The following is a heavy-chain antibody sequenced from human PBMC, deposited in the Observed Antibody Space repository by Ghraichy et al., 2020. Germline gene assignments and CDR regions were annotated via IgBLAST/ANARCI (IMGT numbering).Heavy chain of an antibody. J-gene: IGHJ3*02. CDR3: ARVGWLLFDAFDI. D-gene: IGHD3-3*01. Sequence: SQTLSLTCTVSGGSISSSSYYWGWIRQPPGKGLEWIGSIYYSGSTYYNPSLKSRVTISVDTSKNQFSLKLSSVTAADTAVYYCARVGWLLFDAFDIWGQGTMVTVSS. V-gene: IGHV4-39*07. CDR2: IYYSGST. CDR1: GGSISSSSYY.